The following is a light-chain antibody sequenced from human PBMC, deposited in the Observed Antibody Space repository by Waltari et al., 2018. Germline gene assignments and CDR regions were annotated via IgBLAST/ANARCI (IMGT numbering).Light chain of an antibody. CDR2: GTA. CDR1: QSVGRT. J-gene: IGKJ1*01. CDR3: QHYLRLPVA. Sequence: CRASQSVGRTLAWYQQNPGQAPRLLIHGTANRATGIPDRFIGSGSGTEFSLTISGLEPEDSAVYYCQHYLRLPVAFGQGTKVEIK. V-gene: IGKV3-20*01.